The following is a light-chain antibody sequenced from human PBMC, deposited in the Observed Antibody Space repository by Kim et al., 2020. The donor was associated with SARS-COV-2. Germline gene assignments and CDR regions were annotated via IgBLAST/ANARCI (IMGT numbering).Light chain of an antibody. J-gene: IGKJ4*01. CDR3: QQSYSTPLT. Sequence: DIQMTQSPSSLSASVGDRVTITCRASQSISTYLNWYQQTPGTAPKLLIYGASSLQSGVPSRFSGSGSGTDFTLTISSLKPEDFATYYCQQSYSTPLTFGGGTKLEI. V-gene: IGKV1-39*01. CDR2: GAS. CDR1: QSISTY.